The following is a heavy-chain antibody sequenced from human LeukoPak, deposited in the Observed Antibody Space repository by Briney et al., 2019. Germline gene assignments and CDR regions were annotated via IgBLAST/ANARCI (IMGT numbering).Heavy chain of an antibody. V-gene: IGHV1-69*06. J-gene: IGHJ4*02. D-gene: IGHD5-24*01. CDR1: GGTFSSYA. CDR2: IIPIFGTA. Sequence: GASVKVSYKASGGTFSSYAISWVRQAPGRGLEWMGRIIPIFGTANYAQKFQGRVTITADKSTSTAYMELSSLRSEDTAVYYCASREMATIGGPLGYWGQGTLVTVSS. CDR3: ASREMATIGGPLGY.